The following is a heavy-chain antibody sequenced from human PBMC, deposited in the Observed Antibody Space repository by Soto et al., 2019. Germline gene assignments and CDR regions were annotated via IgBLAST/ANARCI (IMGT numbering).Heavy chain of an antibody. CDR3: VRYGSGSYLAY. V-gene: IGHV4-59*01. Sequence: QVQLQESGPGLVKPSETLSLTCTVSGGSISGYYWGWIRQPPGKGLEWIGYIYHSGRSNSNPSLKSRVTISTDTSKNQCSLKLNSVTAADTAVYYCVRYGSGSYLAYWGQGTLVTVSS. D-gene: IGHD3-10*01. CDR1: GGSISGYY. CDR2: IYHSGRS. J-gene: IGHJ4*02.